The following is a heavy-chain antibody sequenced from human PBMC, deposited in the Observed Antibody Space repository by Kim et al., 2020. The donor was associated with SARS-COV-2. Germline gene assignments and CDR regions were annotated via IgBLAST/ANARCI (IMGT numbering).Heavy chain of an antibody. CDR3: ARHKGLEMATSHAGY. D-gene: IGHD5-12*01. Sequence: SETLSLTCTVSGGSISSSSYYWGWIRQPPGKGLEWIGSIYYSGSTYYNPSLKSRVTISVDTSKNQFSLKLSSVTAADTAVYYCARHKGLEMATSHAGYWGQGTLVTVSS. V-gene: IGHV4-39*01. CDR2: IYYSGST. J-gene: IGHJ4*02. CDR1: GGSISSSSYY.